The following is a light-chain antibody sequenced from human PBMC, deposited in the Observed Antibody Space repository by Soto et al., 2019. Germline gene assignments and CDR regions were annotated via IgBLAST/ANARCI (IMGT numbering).Light chain of an antibody. J-gene: IGKJ5*01. CDR1: RSISGY. Sequence: DIQLTQSPSSLSASIGGRVTIICRASRSISGYLNWYQQKPGKAPKPLIYAASSLQSGVPSRFSGSESGTDFTLTITSLQPEDFATYYCQQGYSNPITFGQGTRLEIK. CDR3: QQGYSNPIT. V-gene: IGKV1-39*01. CDR2: AAS.